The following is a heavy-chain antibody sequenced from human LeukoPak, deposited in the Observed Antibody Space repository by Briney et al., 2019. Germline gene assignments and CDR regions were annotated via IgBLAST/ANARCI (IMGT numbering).Heavy chain of an antibody. J-gene: IGHJ5*02. CDR1: GFTFSSYA. CDR3: AKDLPRDYYGSGSPFWFDP. Sequence: AGSLRLSCSASGFTFSSYAMSWVRQAPGKGLEWFSAISGSGGSTYNADSVKGRFTISGDNSKNTLYLQMNSLRAEDTAVYYCAKDLPRDYYGSGSPFWFDPWGQGTLVTVSS. V-gene: IGHV3-23*01. CDR2: ISGSGGST. D-gene: IGHD3-10*01.